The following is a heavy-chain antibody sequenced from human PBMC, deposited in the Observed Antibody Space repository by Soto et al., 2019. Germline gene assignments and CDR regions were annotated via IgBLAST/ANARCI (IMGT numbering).Heavy chain of an antibody. V-gene: IGHV1-8*01. CDR1: GYTFTSYD. CDR3: ARGTGIEAACGN. Sequence: ASVKVSCKASGYTFTSYDINWVRQATGQGLEWMGWMNPNSGNTAYAQKFQGRVTMTRNTSISTAYMELSSLRSEDTAVYYCARGTGIEAACGNWGQGPRVIVSS. J-gene: IGHJ4*02. D-gene: IGHD6-13*01. CDR2: MNPNSGNT.